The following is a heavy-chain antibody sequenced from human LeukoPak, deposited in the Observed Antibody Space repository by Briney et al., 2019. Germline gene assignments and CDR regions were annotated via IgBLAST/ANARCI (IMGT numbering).Heavy chain of an antibody. J-gene: IGHJ4*02. V-gene: IGHV4-59*11. CDR2: SSYNGST. CDR3: ARDSYYGSASSHLDF. D-gene: IGHD3-10*01. Sequence: PSETLSLTCTVCGDSISSHCWSWIRQSPGMGLEWIGYSSYNGSTSYNPSLRSRVTISGDTSKNHFSEKLSSVTAADTALYYCARDSYYGSASSHLDFWGQGTLVTVSS. CDR1: GDSISSHC.